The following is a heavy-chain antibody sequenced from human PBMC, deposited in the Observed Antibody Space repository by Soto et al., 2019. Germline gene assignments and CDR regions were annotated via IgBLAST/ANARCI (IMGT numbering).Heavy chain of an antibody. D-gene: IGHD1-26*01. CDR3: ARVNVWDYYYGMDV. Sequence: ASVKLSCSASGYTFTRYDINCVRQATGQGLEWMGWMNPNSGNTGYAQKFQGRVTMTRNTSISTAYMELSSLRSEDTAVYYCARVNVWDYYYGMDVWGQGTTVTVS. V-gene: IGHV1-8*01. CDR2: MNPNSGNT. J-gene: IGHJ6*02. CDR1: GYTFTRYD.